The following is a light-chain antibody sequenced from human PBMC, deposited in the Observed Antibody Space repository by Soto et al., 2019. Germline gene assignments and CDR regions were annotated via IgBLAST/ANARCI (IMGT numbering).Light chain of an antibody. CDR2: GAS. V-gene: IGKV3-20*01. CDR1: QSVSSSF. J-gene: IGKJ1*01. Sequence: EIVLTQSPGTLSLSPGERATLSCRASQSVSSSFLAWYQQKPGQAPRLLIYGASSRATGIPDRFSGSGSGTYFTLTISGLEPEDFAVYYCPQYGSSPCTFGQGTKVEIK. CDR3: PQYGSSPCT.